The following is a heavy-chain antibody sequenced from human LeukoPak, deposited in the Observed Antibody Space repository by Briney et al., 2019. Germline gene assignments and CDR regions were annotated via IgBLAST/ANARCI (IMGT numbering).Heavy chain of an antibody. V-gene: IGHV4-31*03. J-gene: IGHJ5*02. CDR3: ARGGDYGGFWFDP. CDR1: GGSISSGGYY. D-gene: IGHD4-17*01. Sequence: SETLSLTCTVSGGSISSGGYYWSWIRQHPGKGLEWIGYIYYSGSTYYNPSLKSRVTISVDTSKNQFSLKLSSVTAADTAVYYCARGGDYGGFWFDPWGQGTPVTVSS. CDR2: IYYSGST.